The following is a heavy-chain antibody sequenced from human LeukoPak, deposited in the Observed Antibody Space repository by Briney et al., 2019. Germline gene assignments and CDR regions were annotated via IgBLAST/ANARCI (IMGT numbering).Heavy chain of an antibody. D-gene: IGHD7-27*01. CDR2: INFNSGGT. V-gene: IGHV1-2*02. Sequence: ASVKVSCKTSEYTFTGYYMHWVRQAPGQGLEWMGWINFNSGGTNYAQKFQGRVTMTRDTSISTAYMELSRLRSDDTAVYYCASSNWDRGDYFDYWGQGTLVTVSS. J-gene: IGHJ4*02. CDR1: EYTFTGYY. CDR3: ASSNWDRGDYFDY.